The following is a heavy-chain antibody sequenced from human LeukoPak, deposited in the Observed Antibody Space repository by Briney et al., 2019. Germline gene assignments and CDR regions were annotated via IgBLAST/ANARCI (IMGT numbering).Heavy chain of an antibody. D-gene: IGHD2/OR15-2a*01. CDR2: IYPGDSET. Sequence: GESLKISCKGSGYTFTNYWIGWVRQMPGKGLEWMGIIYPGDSETRYNPSFQGQVTISADKSISTAYLQWSSLKASDTAMYYCARHLVYVTGYMDVWGKGTTVTVSS. V-gene: IGHV5-51*01. J-gene: IGHJ6*03. CDR3: ARHLVYVTGYMDV. CDR1: GYTFTNYW.